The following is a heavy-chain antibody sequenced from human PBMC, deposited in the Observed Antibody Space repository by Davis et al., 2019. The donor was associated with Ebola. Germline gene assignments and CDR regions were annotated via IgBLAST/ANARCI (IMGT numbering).Heavy chain of an antibody. CDR3: ARERTHSGYDF. J-gene: IGHJ4*02. D-gene: IGHD5-12*01. CDR1: GGSISSYY. Sequence: PSETLSLTCTVSGGSISSYYLSWIRQPAGKGLEWIGRIYTSGGTNYNPSLKSRVTMSVDTSKNQFSLKLSTVTAADTAVYYCARERTHSGYDFWGQGTLVTVSS. CDR2: IYTSGGT. V-gene: IGHV4-4*07.